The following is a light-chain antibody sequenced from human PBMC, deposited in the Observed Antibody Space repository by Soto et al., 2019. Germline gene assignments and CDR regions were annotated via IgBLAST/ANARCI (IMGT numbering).Light chain of an antibody. Sequence: QSALTQPPSASGSPGQSVTIACTGTSSDVGGYKYVSWYQQHPGKAPKLMIYDVRKRPSGVPDRFSGSKSDNTASLTISGLQAEDEADYYCCSYAGRYTYVFGTGTKLTVL. J-gene: IGLJ1*01. CDR3: CSYAGRYTYV. V-gene: IGLV2-11*01. CDR1: SSDVGGYKY. CDR2: DVR.